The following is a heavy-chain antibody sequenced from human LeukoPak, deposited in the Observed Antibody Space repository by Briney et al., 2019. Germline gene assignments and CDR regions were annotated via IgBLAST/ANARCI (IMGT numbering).Heavy chain of an antibody. CDR3: AKDRRGTVDAFDI. CDR2: ISDDEDNK. V-gene: IGHV3-30*18. CDR1: GYTFTSYG. Sequence: GGSLRVSCAASGYTFTSYGMRWVRQAPGKGLEWMAFISDDEDNKYYAQSVKGRVTISRDNSTNTLYLQIDSLRAEDTAVYYCAKDRRGTVDAFDIWGQGTMVTVSS. D-gene: IGHD3-10*01. J-gene: IGHJ3*02.